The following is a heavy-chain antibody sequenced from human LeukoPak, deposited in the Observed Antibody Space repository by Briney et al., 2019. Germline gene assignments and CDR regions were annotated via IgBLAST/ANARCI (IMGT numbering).Heavy chain of an antibody. CDR1: GFTFSSYG. CDR2: ISYDGSNK. Sequence: GGSLRLSCAASGFTFSSYGMHWVRQAPGKGLEWVAVISYDGSNKYYAGSVKGRFTISRDNSKNTLYLQMNSLRAEDTAVYYCAKSIDELERQTYWGQGTLVTVSS. D-gene: IGHD1-1*01. CDR3: AKSIDELERQTY. J-gene: IGHJ4*02. V-gene: IGHV3-30*18.